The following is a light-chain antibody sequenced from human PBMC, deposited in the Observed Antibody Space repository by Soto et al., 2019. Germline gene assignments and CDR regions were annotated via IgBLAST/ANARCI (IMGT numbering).Light chain of an antibody. Sequence: DIQMTQSPSTLSASVGDRVTITCRASQSISSWLAWYQQKPGKAPKLLIYKASSLESGVPSRFSGSGSGTEFTLTISSLQPDDFAXYXCQQYNSYWTFGQGTKVEIK. J-gene: IGKJ1*01. CDR3: QQYNSYWT. CDR2: KAS. CDR1: QSISSW. V-gene: IGKV1-5*03.